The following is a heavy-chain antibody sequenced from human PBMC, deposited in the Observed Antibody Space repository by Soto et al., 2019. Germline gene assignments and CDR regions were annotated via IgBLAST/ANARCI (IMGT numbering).Heavy chain of an antibody. D-gene: IGHD5-18*01. J-gene: IGHJ4*02. CDR2: IYYSGST. V-gene: IGHV4-59*01. CDR1: GGSISIYY. CDR3: ARGDVVDTAMVWNY. Sequence: PSETLCLTCTVSGGSISIYYWSWIRQPPGKGLEWIGYIYYSGSTNYNPSLKSRVTISVDTSKNQFSLKLSSVTAADTAVYYCARGDVVDTAMVWNYWGQGTLVTVSS.